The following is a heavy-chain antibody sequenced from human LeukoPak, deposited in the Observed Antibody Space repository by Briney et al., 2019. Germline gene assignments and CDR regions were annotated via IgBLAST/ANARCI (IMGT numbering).Heavy chain of an antibody. Sequence: GGSLRLSCAASGFTFSSYAMHWIRQAPGKGLEWVAVISYDGSNKYYADSVKGRFTISRDNSKNTLYLQMNSLRAEDTAVYYCARDQVPATYYYYGMDVWGQGTTVTVSS. CDR3: ARDQVPATYYYYGMDV. CDR2: ISYDGSNK. D-gene: IGHD3-10*01. V-gene: IGHV3-30*04. CDR1: GFTFSSYA. J-gene: IGHJ6*02.